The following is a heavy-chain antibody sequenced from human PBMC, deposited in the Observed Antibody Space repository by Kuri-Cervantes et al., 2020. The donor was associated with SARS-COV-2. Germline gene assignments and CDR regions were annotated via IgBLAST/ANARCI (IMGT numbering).Heavy chain of an antibody. V-gene: IGHV4-59*01. D-gene: IGHD3/OR15-3a*01. Sequence: ESLKISCTVSGDSITNYYLTWIRQPPGKGLEWIGNVSYNGATAYNPSLKSRVTMSLDTSKNQFSLRLSSVTAADTAVYYCSGRVDFSSVDYWGQGTLVTVSS. CDR1: GDSITNYY. CDR2: VSYNGAT. CDR3: SGRVDFSSVDY. J-gene: IGHJ4*02.